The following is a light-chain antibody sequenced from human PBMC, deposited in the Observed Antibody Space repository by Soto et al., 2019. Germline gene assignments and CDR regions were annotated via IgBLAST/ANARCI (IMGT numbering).Light chain of an antibody. Sequence: EIVMTQFPATLSVSPGERATLSCRASQSVRSNLAWYQQKPGQAPRLLIFAASTRATGIPDRFSGSGSGTDFTLIINRLEPEDVAIYYCQQYGGSPRITFGQGTRLEI. CDR3: QQYGGSPRIT. J-gene: IGKJ5*01. CDR2: AAS. CDR1: QSVRSN. V-gene: IGKV3-20*01.